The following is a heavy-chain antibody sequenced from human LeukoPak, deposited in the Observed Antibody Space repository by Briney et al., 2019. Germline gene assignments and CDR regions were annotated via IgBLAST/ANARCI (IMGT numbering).Heavy chain of an antibody. CDR2: ISGSGGST. V-gene: IGHV3-23*01. D-gene: IGHD6-25*01. J-gene: IGHJ4*02. CDR3: AKGSHISPASDY. Sequence: PGGSLRLSCAASGFTFSGYGMSWVRQAPGKGLEWVPAISGSGGSTYYADSVKGRFTISRDNSKNTLYLQMNSLRAEDTAVYYCAKGSHISPASDYWGQGTLVTVSS. CDR1: GFTFSGYG.